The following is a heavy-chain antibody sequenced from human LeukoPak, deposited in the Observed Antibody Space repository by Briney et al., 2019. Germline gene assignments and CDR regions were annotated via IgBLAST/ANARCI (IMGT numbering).Heavy chain of an antibody. CDR2: IIPIFGST. CDR1: GGTFSDYA. V-gene: IGHV1-69*05. D-gene: IGHD3-22*01. J-gene: IGHJ4*02. CDR3: AAQNPVITMTIV. Sequence: ASVKVSCKASGGTFSDYAIIWVRQAPGQGLEWMGGIIPIFGSTNYPQKFQARVTITTDESTSAGYMELSSLTSEDTAVYYCAAQNPVITMTIVWGQGTLVTVSS.